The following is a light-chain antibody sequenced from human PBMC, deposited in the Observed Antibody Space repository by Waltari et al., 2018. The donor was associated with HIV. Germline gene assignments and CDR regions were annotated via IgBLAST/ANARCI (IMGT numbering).Light chain of an antibody. J-gene: IGLJ3*02. V-gene: IGLV3-21*02. CDR3: QVWDSSSDHWV. CDR2: DDI. CDR1: NIGTKS. Sequence: SYVLTQPPSVSVAPGQTAKITFAGNNIGTKSVHWYPQTPGQAPVLVVYDDIDRPSGIPERFSGSNSGNTATLTISRVEAGDEADYYCQVWDSSSDHWVFGGGTKLTVL.